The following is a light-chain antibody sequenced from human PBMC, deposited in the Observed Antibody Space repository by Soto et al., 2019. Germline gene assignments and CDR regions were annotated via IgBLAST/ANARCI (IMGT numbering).Light chain of an antibody. CDR1: SSNIGAGYD. CDR3: QSYDSSLSGSVV. J-gene: IGLJ2*01. Sequence: QSVLTQPPSVSGAPGQRVTISCTGSSSNIGAGYDVHWYQQLPGTAPKLLIYGYSYRPSGVPDRFSGSKSGTSVSLAITGLQAEDEADYYCQSYDSSLSGSVVFGGGTKLTVL. CDR2: GYS. V-gene: IGLV1-40*01.